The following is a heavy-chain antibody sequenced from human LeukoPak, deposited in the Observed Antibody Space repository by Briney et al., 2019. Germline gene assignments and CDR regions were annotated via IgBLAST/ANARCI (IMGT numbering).Heavy chain of an antibody. CDR1: GFTFSSSW. Sequence: QPGGSLRLSCAASGFTFSSSWMNWVRQAPGKGLVWVSRISADESTTTYADSVKGRFTISRDNAKNTLYLQMNSLRAEDTAVYYCARDFSFDPWGQGTLVTVSS. CDR3: ARDFSFDP. D-gene: IGHD2/OR15-2a*01. CDR2: ISADESTT. J-gene: IGHJ5*02. V-gene: IGHV3-74*01.